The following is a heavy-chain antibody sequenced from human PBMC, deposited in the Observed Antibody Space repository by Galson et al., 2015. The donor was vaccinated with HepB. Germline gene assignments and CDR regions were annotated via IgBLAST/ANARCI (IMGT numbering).Heavy chain of an antibody. CDR2: ISAYDGST. CDR3: ARGGFVAVVTATLNNWFDP. Sequence: SVKVSCKASGYTFSTFSIAWVRQAPGEGLEWMGWISAYDGSTNYAQKFQGRVTMTTVTSTTTAYMELRSLRSDDTAVYYCARGGFVAVVTATLNNWFDPWGQGTLVTVSS. CDR1: GYTFSTFS. J-gene: IGHJ5*02. V-gene: IGHV1-18*01. D-gene: IGHD2-15*01.